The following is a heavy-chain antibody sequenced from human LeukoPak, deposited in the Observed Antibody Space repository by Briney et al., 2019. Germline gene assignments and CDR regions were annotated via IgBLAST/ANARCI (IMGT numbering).Heavy chain of an antibody. J-gene: IGHJ4*02. D-gene: IGHD3-10*01. CDR3: ARGGFGELFSSDY. CDR2: ISSSSRTI. Sequence: GGSLRLSCTASGFTFNDCCMTWVRQAPGKGLEWVSYISSSSRTIYYADSVKGRFTISRDNAKNSLYLQMNSLRAEDTAVYYCARGGFGELFSSDYWGQGTLVTVSS. V-gene: IGHV3-48*01. CDR1: GFTFNDCC.